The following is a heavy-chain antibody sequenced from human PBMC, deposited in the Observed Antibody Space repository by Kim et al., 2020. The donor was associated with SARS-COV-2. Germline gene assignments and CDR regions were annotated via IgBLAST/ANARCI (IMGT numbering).Heavy chain of an antibody. V-gene: IGHV1-2*02. D-gene: IGHD6-19*01. Sequence: YAQKFQGRVTMTRDTSISTAYMELSRLRSDDTAVYYCAMTVAASLDAFDIWGQGTMVTVSS. CDR3: AMTVAASLDAFDI. J-gene: IGHJ3*02.